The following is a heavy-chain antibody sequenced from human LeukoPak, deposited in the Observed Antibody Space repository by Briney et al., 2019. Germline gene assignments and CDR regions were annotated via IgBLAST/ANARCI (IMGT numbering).Heavy chain of an antibody. D-gene: IGHD3-10*01. CDR3: ARDLRYYGSGSYYPNYYMDV. J-gene: IGHJ6*03. Sequence: GASVKVSCKASGYTFTSYGINWVRQAPGQGLEWMGWINPNSGGTNYAQKFQGRVTMTRDTSISTAYMELSRLRSDDTAVYYCARDLRYYGSGSYYPNYYMDVWGKGTTVTVSS. V-gene: IGHV1-2*02. CDR1: GYTFTSYG. CDR2: INPNSGGT.